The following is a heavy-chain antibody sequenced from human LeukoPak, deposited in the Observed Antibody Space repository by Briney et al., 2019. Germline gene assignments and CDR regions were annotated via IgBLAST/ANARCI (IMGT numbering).Heavy chain of an antibody. Sequence: GGSLRLSCAASGFTLSSYGMHWVRQAPGKGLEWVAVIWYDGSNKYYADSVKGRFTISRDNSKNTLYLQMNSLGAEDTAVYYCARGTFSYYDSSGYYYVGYWGQGTLVTVSS. V-gene: IGHV3-33*01. J-gene: IGHJ4*02. D-gene: IGHD3-22*01. CDR2: IWYDGSNK. CDR1: GFTLSSYG. CDR3: ARGTFSYYDSSGYYYVGY.